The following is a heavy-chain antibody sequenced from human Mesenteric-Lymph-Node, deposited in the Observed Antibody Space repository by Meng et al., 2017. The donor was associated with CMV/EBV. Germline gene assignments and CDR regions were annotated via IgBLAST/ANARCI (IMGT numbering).Heavy chain of an antibody. D-gene: IGHD4-23*01. CDR1: GGSFSGYY. CDR2: INHSGST. Sequence: QGQPHEWGAGLLKPSETLSLTCAVYGGSFSGYYWSWIRQPPGKGLEWIGEINHSGSTNYNPSLKSRVTISVDTSKNQFSLKLSSVTAADTAVYYCARHQRWLKSEGGFNYWGQGTLVTVSS. CDR3: ARHQRWLKSEGGFNY. V-gene: IGHV4-34*01. J-gene: IGHJ4*02.